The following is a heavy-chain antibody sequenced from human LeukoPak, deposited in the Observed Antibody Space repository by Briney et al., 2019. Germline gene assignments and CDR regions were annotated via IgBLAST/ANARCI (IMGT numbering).Heavy chain of an antibody. CDR2: INHSGST. J-gene: IGHJ4*02. Sequence: PSETLSLTCAVYGGSFSGYYWSWIRQPPGKGLEWIGEINHSGSTNYTPSLKSRVTISVDTSKNPFSLKLSSVTAADTAVYYCSMDSSGYYYTASDYWGQGTLVTVSS. V-gene: IGHV4-34*01. D-gene: IGHD3-22*01. CDR3: SMDSSGYYYTASDY. CDR1: GGSFSGYY.